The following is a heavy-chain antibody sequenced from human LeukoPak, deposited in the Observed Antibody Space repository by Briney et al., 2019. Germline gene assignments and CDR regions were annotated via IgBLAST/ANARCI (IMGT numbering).Heavy chain of an antibody. D-gene: IGHD6-19*01. J-gene: IGHJ4*02. V-gene: IGHV3-15*01. Sequence: GGSLRLSCAASGFIFSNAWMAWVRQAPGKGLEWVGRIKSKTDGGTTDYAAPVKGRFTISRNDSKNTLYLQMNSLKTEDTAVYFCATSSGWTGTFDYWGQGTLVTVSS. CDR1: GFIFSNAW. CDR2: IKSKTDGGTT. CDR3: ATSSGWTGTFDY.